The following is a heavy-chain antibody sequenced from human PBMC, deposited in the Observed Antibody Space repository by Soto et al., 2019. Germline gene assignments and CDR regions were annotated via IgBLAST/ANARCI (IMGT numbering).Heavy chain of an antibody. J-gene: IGHJ4*02. CDR2: IYHSGST. CDR1: GGSISSSNW. Sequence: SETLSLTCAVSGGSISSSNWWSWVRQPPGKGLEWIGEIYHSGSTNYNPSLKSRVTISVDKSKNQFSLKLSSVTAADTAVYYCARDGSGWYRGGRGDDYWGQGTLVTVSS. CDR3: ARDGSGWYRGGRGDDY. D-gene: IGHD6-19*01. V-gene: IGHV4-4*02.